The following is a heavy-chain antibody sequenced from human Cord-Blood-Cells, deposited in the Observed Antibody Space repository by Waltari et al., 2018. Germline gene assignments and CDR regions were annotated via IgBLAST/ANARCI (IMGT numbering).Heavy chain of an antibody. CDR1: GFTFSSYA. Sequence: QVQLVESGGGVVQPGRSLRLSCAASGFTFSSYAMHWVRQAPGKGLEWVAVISYDGSNKYYAESGKGRFTISRDNSKNTLYLQMNSLRAEDTAVYYCAAAAGTNPFDYWGQGTLVTVSS. D-gene: IGHD6-13*01. J-gene: IGHJ4*02. CDR2: ISYDGSNK. V-gene: IGHV3-30-3*01. CDR3: AAAAGTNPFDY.